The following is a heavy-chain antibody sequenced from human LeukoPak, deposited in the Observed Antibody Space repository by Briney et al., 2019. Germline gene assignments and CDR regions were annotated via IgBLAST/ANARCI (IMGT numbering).Heavy chain of an antibody. Sequence: ASVKVSCKASGGTFSSYAISWVRQAPGQGLEWMGGIIPIFGTANYAQKFQGRVTITADESTSTAYMELSSLRSEDTAVYYCARGVVPAAIFDGFDPRGQGTLVTVSS. CDR1: GGTFSSYA. D-gene: IGHD2-2*02. J-gene: IGHJ5*02. CDR3: ARGVVPAAIFDGFDP. CDR2: IIPIFGTA. V-gene: IGHV1-69*13.